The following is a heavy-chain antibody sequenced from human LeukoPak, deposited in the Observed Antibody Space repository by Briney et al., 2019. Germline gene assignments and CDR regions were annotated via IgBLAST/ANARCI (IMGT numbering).Heavy chain of an antibody. J-gene: IGHJ6*03. CDR2: INPSGGSA. CDR3: ARGPSITMVRGGQWYYYMDV. Sequence: SVKVSCKASGGTFSSYAISWVRQAPGQGLEWRRIINPSGGSANYAQKFQGRVTMTRDTSTNTVYMELRRLRYEDTAVYYCARGPSITMVRGGQWYYYMDVWGKGTTVTISS. CDR1: GGTFSSYA. V-gene: IGHV1-69*04. D-gene: IGHD3-10*01.